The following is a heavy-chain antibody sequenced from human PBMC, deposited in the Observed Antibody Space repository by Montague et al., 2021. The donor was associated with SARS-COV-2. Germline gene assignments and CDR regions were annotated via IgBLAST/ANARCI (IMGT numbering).Heavy chain of an antibody. CDR2: IYYSGST. Sequence: SETLSLTCTVSGGSISSSSYYWGWIRQPPGKGLEWIGSIYYSGSTYYNPSLKSRVTISVDTSRNEFSLKLSSVTAADTAVYYCARLRDHDRSGFHAYFYYYMDVWGKGTTVTVSS. D-gene: IGHD3-22*01. V-gene: IGHV4-39*01. CDR3: ARLRDHDRSGFHAYFYYYMDV. J-gene: IGHJ6*03. CDR1: GGSISSSSYY.